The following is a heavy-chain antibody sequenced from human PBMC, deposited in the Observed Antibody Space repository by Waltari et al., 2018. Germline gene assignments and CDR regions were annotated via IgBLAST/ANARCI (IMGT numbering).Heavy chain of an antibody. J-gene: IGHJ4*02. Sequence: QVQLQESGPGLVKPSQTLSLTCTVSGGSISSGSYYWSWIRQPAGKGLEWIGRIYTSGSTNYNPSLKSRVTISVDTSKNQFSLKLSSVTAADTAVYYCARVSYYYDSSGYLYYFDYWGQGTLVIVSS. D-gene: IGHD3-22*01. V-gene: IGHV4-61*02. CDR3: ARVSYYYDSSGYLYYFDY. CDR2: IYTSGST. CDR1: GGSISSGSYY.